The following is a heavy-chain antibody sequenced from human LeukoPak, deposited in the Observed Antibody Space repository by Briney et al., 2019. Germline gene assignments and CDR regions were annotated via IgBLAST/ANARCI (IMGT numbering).Heavy chain of an antibody. D-gene: IGHD3-3*01. Sequence: GGSLRLSCAASGFTFSSYSMNWVRQAPGKGLEWVSSISSSSSYIYYADSVKGRFTISRDNAKNSLYLQMDSLRAEDTAVYYCARDKIFGVATESFDYWGQGTLVTVSS. V-gene: IGHV3-21*01. CDR2: ISSSSSYI. CDR1: GFTFSSYS. J-gene: IGHJ4*02. CDR3: ARDKIFGVATESFDY.